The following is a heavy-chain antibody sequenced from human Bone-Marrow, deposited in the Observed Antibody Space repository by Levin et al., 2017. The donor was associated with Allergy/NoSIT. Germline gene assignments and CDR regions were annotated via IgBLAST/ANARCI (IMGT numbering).Heavy chain of an antibody. CDR1: GGSITNYY. CDR3: ARQKGDWNDWFDP. V-gene: IGHV4-59*08. Sequence: TTSETLSLTCSISGGSITNYYWSWIRQPPGKGLEWIGYVFHDASTEYNPSLKSRVSISVDTSKNQFSLKLYSVAATDTAMYYCARQKGDWNDWFDPWGQGILVTVSS. J-gene: IGHJ5*02. D-gene: IGHD1-1*01. CDR2: VFHDAST.